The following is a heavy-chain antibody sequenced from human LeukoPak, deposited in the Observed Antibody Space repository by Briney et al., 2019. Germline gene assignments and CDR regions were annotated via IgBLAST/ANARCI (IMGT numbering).Heavy chain of an antibody. D-gene: IGHD5-12*01. J-gene: IGHJ6*03. CDR1: GFTFSSYG. V-gene: IGHV3-30*02. CDR3: AKAWAGGYEVSYYMDV. CDR2: IRYDGSNK. Sequence: GGSLRLSCAASGFTFSSYGMHWVRQAPGKGLEWVAFIRYDGSNKYYADSVKGRFTISRDNSKNTLYLQMNSLRAEDTAVYYCAKAWAGGYEVSYYMDVWGKGTTVIISS.